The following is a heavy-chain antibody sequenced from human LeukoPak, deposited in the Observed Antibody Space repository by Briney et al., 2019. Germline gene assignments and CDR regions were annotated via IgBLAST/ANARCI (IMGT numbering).Heavy chain of an antibody. J-gene: IGHJ4*01. CDR1: GGSISNDY. CDR3: ARERRLAGHFDY. V-gene: IGHV4-59*01. Sequence: SETLSLTCTVSGGSISNDYWSWIRQPPGKGLEWIGFTYYSGSPKYAPSLKSRVTISLDTSKSQFSLKVSSVTAADTAVYYCARERRLAGHFDYWGHGTLVTVSS. D-gene: IGHD6-19*01. CDR2: TYYSGSP.